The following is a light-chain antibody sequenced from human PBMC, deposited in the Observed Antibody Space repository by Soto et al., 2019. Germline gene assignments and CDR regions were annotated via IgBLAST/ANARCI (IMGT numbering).Light chain of an antibody. CDR1: QSVSSSY. CDR3: QQHGSSLGVT. V-gene: IGKV3-20*01. CDR2: GAY. Sequence: EIVLTQSPGTLSFSPGERATLSCRASQSVSSSYLAWYQQKPGQAPRLLVYGAYSRATGIPDRFSGSGSGTDFTLTISRLEPEDFAVYYCQQHGSSLGVTCGGGTKVDI. J-gene: IGKJ4*01.